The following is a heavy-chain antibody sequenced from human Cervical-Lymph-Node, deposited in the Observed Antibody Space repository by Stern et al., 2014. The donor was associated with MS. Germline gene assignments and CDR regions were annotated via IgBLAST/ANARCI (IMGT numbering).Heavy chain of an antibody. Sequence: QVQLEQSGAAVKKPGASVKVSCKASGYTFTSYAMHGGRKAPGQGHERMGWVNDGNGNTKHSKKFQSRVTTTRYASTRKAYMQMSSLRSEDTAVYYCASWPDYGNYFDYWGQGTLVTVSS. CDR2: VNDGNGNT. CDR1: GYTFTSYA. D-gene: IGHD4-17*01. V-gene: IGHV1-3*01. J-gene: IGHJ4*02. CDR3: ASWPDYGNYFDY.